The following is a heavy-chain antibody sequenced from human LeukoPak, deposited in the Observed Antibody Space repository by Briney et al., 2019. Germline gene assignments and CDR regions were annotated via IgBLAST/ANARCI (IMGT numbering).Heavy chain of an antibody. CDR1: GYTFTSYY. J-gene: IGHJ4*02. D-gene: IGHD6-6*01. CDR2: INPSGGST. V-gene: IGHV1-46*01. Sequence: ASVKVSCKAAGYTFTSYYMHWVRQAPGQGLEWMGIINPSGGSTSYAQKFQGRVTMTRDMSTSTVYMELSSLRSEDTAVYYCARSIAARSAVDYWGQGTLVTVSS. CDR3: ARSIAARSAVDY.